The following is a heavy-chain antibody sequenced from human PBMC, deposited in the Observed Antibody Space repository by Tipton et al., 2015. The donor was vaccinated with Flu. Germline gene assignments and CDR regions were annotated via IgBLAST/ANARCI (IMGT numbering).Heavy chain of an antibody. V-gene: IGHV4-59*01. Sequence: TLSLTCTVPGDSISSYYWNWIRQAPGKGLEWIADMHHSGSTMQNPSLKSRVTMSVDTSKNEFYLKLSSVTAADTAVYYCARDKGKWFDSWGQGTLVTVSS. D-gene: IGHD3-10*01. CDR2: MHHSGST. J-gene: IGHJ5*01. CDR3: ARDKGKWFDS. CDR1: GDSISSYY.